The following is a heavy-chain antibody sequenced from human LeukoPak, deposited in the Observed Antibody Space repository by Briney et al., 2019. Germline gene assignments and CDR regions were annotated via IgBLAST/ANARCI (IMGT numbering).Heavy chain of an antibody. D-gene: IGHD3-22*01. CDR3: AKLSFDYYDSSGYYPS. CDR1: GFTFSSYA. Sequence: GGSLRLSCAASGFTFSSYAMSWVRQAPGKGLEWVSAIRGSGGSTYYADSVKGRFTISRDNSKNTLYLQMNSLGAEDTAVYYCAKLSFDYYDSSGYYPSWGQGALVTVSP. V-gene: IGHV3-23*01. CDR2: IRGSGGST. J-gene: IGHJ5*02.